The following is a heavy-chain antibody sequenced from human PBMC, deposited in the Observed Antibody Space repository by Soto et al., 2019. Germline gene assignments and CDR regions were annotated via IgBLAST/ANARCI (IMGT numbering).Heavy chain of an antibody. CDR3: ARSVAVPGAHIDY. D-gene: IGHD6-19*01. Sequence: SSETLSLTCSVSGGSISVSYWSWIRHSPGKGLEWLGYVYYTGSTNYSPSLRSRVSISVDTSKNEFSLRLSSVTAADTAVYFCARSVAVPGAHIDYWGQGTQVTVSS. J-gene: IGHJ4*02. V-gene: IGHV4-59*01. CDR2: VYYTGST. CDR1: GGSISVSY.